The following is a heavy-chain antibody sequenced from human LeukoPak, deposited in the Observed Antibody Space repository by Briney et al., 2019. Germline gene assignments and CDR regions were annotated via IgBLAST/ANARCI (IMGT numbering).Heavy chain of an antibody. CDR2: IYTSGST. CDR3: ARLSGSRVRGVPDY. Sequence: SETLSLNCTVSGGSISSYYWSWIGHPAGKGLEGIRRIYTSGSTNYNPSLKSRVTMSVDTSKNQSPLKLSSVTAADTAVYYCARLSGSRVRGVPDYWGQGTLVTVSS. CDR1: GGSISSYY. V-gene: IGHV4-4*07. D-gene: IGHD3-10*01. J-gene: IGHJ4*02.